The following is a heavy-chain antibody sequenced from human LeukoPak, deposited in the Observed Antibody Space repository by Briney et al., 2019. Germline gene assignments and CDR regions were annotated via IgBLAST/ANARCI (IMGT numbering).Heavy chain of an antibody. Sequence: GGSLRLSCAASGFTFSSYWMSWVRQAPGKGLEWVANIKQDGSEKYYVDSVKGRFTISRDNAKNSLYLQMNSLRAEDTAVYYCARDISATMIAGGWFDPWGQGTLVTVSS. D-gene: IGHD3-22*01. CDR3: ARDISATMIAGGWFDP. V-gene: IGHV3-7*01. CDR2: IKQDGSEK. CDR1: GFTFSSYW. J-gene: IGHJ5*02.